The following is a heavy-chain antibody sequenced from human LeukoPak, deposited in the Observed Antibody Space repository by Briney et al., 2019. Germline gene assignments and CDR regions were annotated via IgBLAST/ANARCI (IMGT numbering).Heavy chain of an antibody. D-gene: IGHD5-12*01. J-gene: IGHJ3*02. CDR3: ARAAVATADAFDI. Sequence: SETLSLTCTVSGGSISSGGYSWSWIRQPPGKGLEWIGYIYHSGSTYYNPSLKSRVTISVDRSKNQFSLKLSSVTAADTAVYYCARAAVATADAFDIWGQGTMVTVSS. V-gene: IGHV4-30-2*01. CDR1: GGSISSGGYS. CDR2: IYHSGST.